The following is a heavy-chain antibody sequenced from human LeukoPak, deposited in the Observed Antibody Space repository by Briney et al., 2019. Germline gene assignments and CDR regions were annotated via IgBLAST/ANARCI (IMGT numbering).Heavy chain of an antibody. V-gene: IGHV4-34*01. CDR1: GGSFSGYY. CDR2: INHSGST. CDR3: ARGSGAHYDILTGYAIDAFDI. J-gene: IGHJ3*02. Sequence: SETLSLTCAVYGGSFSGYYWSWIRQPPGKGLEWIGEINHSGSTNYNPSLKSRVTISVDTSKNQFSLKLSSVTAADTAVYYCARGSGAHYDILTGYAIDAFDIWGQGTMVTVSS. D-gene: IGHD3-9*01.